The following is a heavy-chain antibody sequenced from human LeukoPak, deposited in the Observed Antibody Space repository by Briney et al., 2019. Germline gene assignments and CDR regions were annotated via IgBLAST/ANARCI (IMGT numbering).Heavy chain of an antibody. CDR1: GSSVSSSTYY. V-gene: IGHV4-39*01. CDR3: AGHDFWTNYYFDF. D-gene: IGHD3/OR15-3a*01. CDR2: IYYSGTT. J-gene: IGHJ4*02. Sequence: PSETLSLTCTVSGSSVSSSTYYWGWIRQPPGKGLAWVGSIYYSGTTYYNPSLESRVTISVDTSKNQFSLRLSSVTAADTAVYYCAGHDFWTNYYFDFWGQGILVTVSS.